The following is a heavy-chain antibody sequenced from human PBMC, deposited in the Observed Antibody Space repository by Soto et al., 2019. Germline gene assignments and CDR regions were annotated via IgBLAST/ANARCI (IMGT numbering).Heavy chain of an antibody. CDR3: ARDESAGSSTSN. D-gene: IGHD2-2*01. Sequence: GSLRLSCAASGFTFSSYSMNWVRQAPGKGPEWVSSINSSSRYIYYADSVQGRFTISRDNAKNSLYLQMNSLRVEDTALYFCARDESAGSSTSNWGQGTLVTV. CDR1: GFTFSSYS. V-gene: IGHV3-21*01. CDR2: INSSSRYI. J-gene: IGHJ4*02.